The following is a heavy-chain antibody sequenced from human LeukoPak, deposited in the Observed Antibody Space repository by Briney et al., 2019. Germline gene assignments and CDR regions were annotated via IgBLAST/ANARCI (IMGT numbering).Heavy chain of an antibody. V-gene: IGHV3-48*03. Sequence: GGSLRLSCAASGCTFSNYEMNWVRQAPGKGLEWVSYISSSGGTIYYADSVKGRLTVSRDNAKNSLYLQMNSLRAEDTAVYYCAGIAVAGPFDYWGQGTLVTVSS. J-gene: IGHJ4*02. CDR1: GCTFSNYE. CDR2: ISSSGGTI. CDR3: AGIAVAGPFDY. D-gene: IGHD6-19*01.